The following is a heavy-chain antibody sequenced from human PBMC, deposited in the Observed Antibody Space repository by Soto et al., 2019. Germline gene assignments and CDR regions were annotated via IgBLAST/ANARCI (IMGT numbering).Heavy chain of an antibody. Sequence: SVKVSCKASGGTFSSYAISWVRQAPGQGLEWMGGIIPIFGTTNYAQKFQGRVTITADESTSTAYMELSSLRSEDTAVYYCATAYRVPGGMDVWGQGNTVTVSS. CDR1: GGTFSSYA. V-gene: IGHV1-69*13. J-gene: IGHJ6*02. CDR3: ATAYRVPGGMDV. D-gene: IGHD3-16*02. CDR2: IIPIFGTT.